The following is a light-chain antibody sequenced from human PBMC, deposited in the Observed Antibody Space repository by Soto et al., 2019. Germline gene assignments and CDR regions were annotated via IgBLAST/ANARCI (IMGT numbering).Light chain of an antibody. CDR1: QSVSSN. Sequence: EIVMTQSPATLSVSPGERATLSCRASQSVSSNLAWYQQKPGQAPRLLIYGASTRATGIPARFSGSGSGTEFTLTISSLQSEYFAVYYCQQYNNWPPTFGQVTRLQIK. CDR2: GAS. J-gene: IGKJ5*01. V-gene: IGKV3-15*01. CDR3: QQYNNWPPT.